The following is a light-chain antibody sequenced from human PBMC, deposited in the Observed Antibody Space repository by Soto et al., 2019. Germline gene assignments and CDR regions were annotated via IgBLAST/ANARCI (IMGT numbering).Light chain of an antibody. CDR3: TSYTTSSIVV. CDR1: SRDVGGYNY. V-gene: IGLV2-14*01. Sequence: QSALTQPASVSGSPGQSISISCTGTSRDVGGYNYASWFQQHPGKAPKLMIYEVSNRPSGVSNRFSGSKSGNTASLTISGLQAEDEADYYCTSYTTSSIVVFGGGTKLTV. J-gene: IGLJ2*01. CDR2: EVS.